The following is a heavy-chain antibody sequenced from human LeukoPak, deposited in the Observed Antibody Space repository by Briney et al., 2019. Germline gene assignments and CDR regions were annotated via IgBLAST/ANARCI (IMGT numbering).Heavy chain of an antibody. CDR1: GYTFTGYY. CDR3: ARDGYSGGAFDI. CDR2: IYPNSCGT. Sequence: ASVKVSCKASGYTFTGYYMHWVRQAPGQGLEWMGWIYPNSCGTNYAQKFQGRVTMTRDTSISTAYMELNRLTSDDTAVYYCARDGYSGGAFDIWGQGTLVTVSS. J-gene: IGHJ3*02. V-gene: IGHV1-2*02. D-gene: IGHD5-12*01.